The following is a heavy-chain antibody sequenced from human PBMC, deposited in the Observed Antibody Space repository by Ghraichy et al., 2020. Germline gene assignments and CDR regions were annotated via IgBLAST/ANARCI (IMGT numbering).Heavy chain of an antibody. CDR3: ASYQVVPAAMGFDY. Sequence: LSLTCAASGFTFSSYWMSWVRQAPGKGLEWVANIKQDGSEKYYVDSVKGRFTISRDNAKISLYLQMNSLRAEDTAVYYCASYQVVPAAMGFDYWGQGTLVTVSS. CDR2: IKQDGSEK. V-gene: IGHV3-7*01. CDR1: GFTFSSYW. D-gene: IGHD2-2*01. J-gene: IGHJ4*02.